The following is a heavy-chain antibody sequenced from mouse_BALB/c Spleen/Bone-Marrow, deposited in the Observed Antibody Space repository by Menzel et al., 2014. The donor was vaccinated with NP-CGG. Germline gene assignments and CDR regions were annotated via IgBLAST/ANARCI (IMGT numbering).Heavy chain of an antibody. V-gene: IGHV14-3*02. CDR1: GFNIKDTY. Sequence: EVQLQQSGAELVKPGASVKLSCTASGFNIKDTYMHWVKQRPEQGLEWIGRIDPANGNTKYDPKFQGKATITADTYSNTAYLQLSSLTSEDTAVYYCASYDYGYYFDYWGQGTTLTVSS. J-gene: IGHJ2*01. CDR3: ASYDYGYYFDY. CDR2: IDPANGNT. D-gene: IGHD2-4*01.